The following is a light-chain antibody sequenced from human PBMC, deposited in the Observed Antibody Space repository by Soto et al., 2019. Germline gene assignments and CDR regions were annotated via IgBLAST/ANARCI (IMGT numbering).Light chain of an antibody. CDR2: EVS. V-gene: IGLV2-8*01. J-gene: IGLJ2*01. CDR1: SSDVGGYNY. Sequence: QSALTQPPSASGSPGQSVTISCTGTSSDVGGYNYVSWYQQHPGKAPTFMIYEVSKRPSGVPDRFSGSKSGNTASLTVSGLQADDEADYDCSSYAGSNNPVIFGGGTKLTVL. CDR3: SSYAGSNNPVI.